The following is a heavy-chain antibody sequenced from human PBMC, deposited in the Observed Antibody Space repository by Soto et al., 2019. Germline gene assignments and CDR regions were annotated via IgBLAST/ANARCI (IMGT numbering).Heavy chain of an antibody. D-gene: IGHD4-17*01. CDR2: IYYSGST. CDR1: GGSISSSSYY. J-gene: IGHJ4*02. CDR3: ARAAKLGDTVFDY. V-gene: IGHV4-39*01. Sequence: SETLSLTCTVSGGSISSSSYYWGWIRQPPGKGLEWIGSIYYSGSTYYNPSLKSRVTISVDTSKNQFSLKLSSVTAADTAVYYCARAAKLGDTVFDYWGQGTLVTVSS.